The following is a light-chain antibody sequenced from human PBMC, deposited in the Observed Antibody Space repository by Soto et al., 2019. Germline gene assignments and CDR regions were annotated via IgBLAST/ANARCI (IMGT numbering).Light chain of an antibody. J-gene: IGLJ3*02. V-gene: IGLV7-46*01. CDR3: LLYYSGSRV. CDR2: ETT. Sequence: QAVVTQETSLTVSPGGTVTLTCGSSTGAVTSGHWPYWFQQKPGQAPRTLIYETTKKRPWTPSRFSGSLLGDKAVLTLSGAQPEDEADYYCLLYYSGSRVFGGGTKLTVL. CDR1: TGAVTSGHW.